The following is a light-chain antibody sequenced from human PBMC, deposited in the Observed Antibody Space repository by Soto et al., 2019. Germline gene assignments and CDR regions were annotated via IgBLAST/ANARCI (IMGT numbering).Light chain of an antibody. CDR1: QSVSSS. CDR2: DAS. V-gene: IGKV3-11*01. CDR3: QQRSNWPIT. J-gene: IGKJ5*01. Sequence: EIVLTQSPVTLSLSPGERATLSCRASQSVSSSLAWYQQKPGQAPRLLIYDASNRATGIPARFSDSQSGADFTLTISGLEPDDFAVYYWQQRSNWPITLGQGTRLEIK.